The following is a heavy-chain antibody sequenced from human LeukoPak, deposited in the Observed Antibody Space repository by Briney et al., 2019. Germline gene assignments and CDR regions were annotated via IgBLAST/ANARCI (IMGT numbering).Heavy chain of an antibody. Sequence: GGSLRLSCAASGFTVSRNYMTWVRQAPGKGLEWVSVIYADGSTYYADSVKGRFTISRDNSKNTLYLQMNSLRAEDTAVYYCARDLGYCTNGVCHTRFDYWGQGTLVAVSS. V-gene: IGHV3-53*01. D-gene: IGHD2-8*01. CDR2: IYADGST. J-gene: IGHJ4*02. CDR1: GFTVSRNY. CDR3: ARDLGYCTNGVCHTRFDY.